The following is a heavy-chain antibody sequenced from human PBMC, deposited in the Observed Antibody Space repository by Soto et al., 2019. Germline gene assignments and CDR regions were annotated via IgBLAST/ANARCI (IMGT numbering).Heavy chain of an antibody. CDR2: IIPILGIA. V-gene: IGHV1-69*02. Sequence: QVQLVQSGAEVKKPGSSVKVSCKASGGTFSSYTISWVRQAPGQGLEWMGRIIPILGIANYAQKFQGRVTITADKSTRTAYMELSSLRSEDTAVYYCARAPSGWYGKAFDIWGQGTMVTVSS. CDR1: GGTFSSYT. J-gene: IGHJ3*02. CDR3: ARAPSGWYGKAFDI. D-gene: IGHD6-19*01.